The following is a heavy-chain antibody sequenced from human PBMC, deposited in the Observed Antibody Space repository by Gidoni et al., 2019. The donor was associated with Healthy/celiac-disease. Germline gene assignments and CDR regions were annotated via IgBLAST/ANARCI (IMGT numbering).Heavy chain of an antibody. CDR1: GGTFRSYA. Sequence: QVQLVQSGAEVKKPGSSVKVSCQASGGTFRSYAISWVRQAPGQGLEWMGGIIPIFGTANDAQKFQGRVTITADEATSTAYMELSSLRSEDTAVYYCARESKGLRKVAAGRAAFDYWGQGTLVTVSS. CDR3: ARESKGLRKVAAGRAAFDY. J-gene: IGHJ4*02. V-gene: IGHV1-69*01. CDR2: IIPIFGTA. D-gene: IGHD4-17*01.